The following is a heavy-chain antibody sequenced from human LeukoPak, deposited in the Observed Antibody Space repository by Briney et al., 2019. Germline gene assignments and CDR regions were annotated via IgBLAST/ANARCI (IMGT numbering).Heavy chain of an antibody. D-gene: IGHD5-12*01. CDR3: ARHGGESIVAMILHAFDI. CDR2: LYHSGTT. CDR1: GYSIAHGFF. J-gene: IGHJ3*02. V-gene: IGHV4-38-2*02. Sequence: SETLSLTCTVSGYSIAHGFFWAWIRQPPGGGLEWIGSLYHSGTTYYNTSLKSRISTSVDTSKNQFSLKLRLVTAADTAVYYCARHGGESIVAMILHAFDIWGQGTMVTVSS.